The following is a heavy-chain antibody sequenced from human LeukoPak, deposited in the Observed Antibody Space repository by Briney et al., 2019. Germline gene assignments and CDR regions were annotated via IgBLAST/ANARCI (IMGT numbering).Heavy chain of an antibody. CDR3: AKARYSSGPFDY. J-gene: IGHJ4*02. V-gene: IGHV3-21*04. Sequence: GGSLRLSCVVSGFIFTSYSMNWVRLAPGKGLEWVSSISSSSSYIYYADSLEGRFTISRDNAKNSLYLQMNSLRAEDTAFYYCAKARYSSGPFDYWGQGTLVTVSS. CDR1: GFIFTSYS. D-gene: IGHD6-19*01. CDR2: ISSSSSYI.